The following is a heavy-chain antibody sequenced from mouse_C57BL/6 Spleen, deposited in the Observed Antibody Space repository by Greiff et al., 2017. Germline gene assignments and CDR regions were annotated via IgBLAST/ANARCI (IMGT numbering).Heavy chain of an antibody. V-gene: IGHV1-26*01. Sequence: VQLQQSGPELVKPGASVKISCKASGYTFTDYSMNWVKQSHGKSLEWIGDINPNNGGTSYNQKFKGKATLTVDKSSSTAYMELRSLTSEDSSVYYCARLGDYEEDYWGQGTTLTVSS. D-gene: IGHD2-4*01. CDR2: INPNNGGT. J-gene: IGHJ2*01. CDR3: ARLGDYEEDY. CDR1: GYTFTDYS.